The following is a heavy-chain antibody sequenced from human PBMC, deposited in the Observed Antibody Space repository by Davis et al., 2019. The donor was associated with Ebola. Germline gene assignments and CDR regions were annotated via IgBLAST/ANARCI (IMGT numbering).Heavy chain of an antibody. CDR2: IHYSGST. CDR3: ACPLRPV. V-gene: IGHV4-39*01. Sequence: SETLSLTCTVSGASISSSTFYWGWIRQPPGKSLEWIGNIHYSGSTYYNPSLKIRVTISVDTSKNQFSLKLSSVTAADTAVYYCACPLRPVWGQGTMVTVSS. J-gene: IGHJ3*01. CDR1: GASISSSTFY.